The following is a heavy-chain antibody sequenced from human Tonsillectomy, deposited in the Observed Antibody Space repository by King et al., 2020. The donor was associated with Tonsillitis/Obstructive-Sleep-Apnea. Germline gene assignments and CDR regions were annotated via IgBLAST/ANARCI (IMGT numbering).Heavy chain of an antibody. CDR1: GFTFSSYS. D-gene: IGHD6-19*01. J-gene: IGHJ3*01. CDR2: ITSCSRTL. Sequence: VQLVESGGGLVQPGGSLRLSCAASGFTFSSYSMNWVRQAPGKGLEWLSYITSCSRTLYYADSVKGRWHISRDNAKNSLYLEMKSLRDEDTAVYYCARPVYRSGWHGDAFDLWGQGTMVTVSS. V-gene: IGHV3-48*02. CDR3: ARPVYRSGWHGDAFDL.